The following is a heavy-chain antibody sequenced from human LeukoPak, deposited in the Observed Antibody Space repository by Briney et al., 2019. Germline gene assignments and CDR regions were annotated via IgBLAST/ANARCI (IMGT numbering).Heavy chain of an antibody. J-gene: IGHJ4*02. CDR1: GLTFSNYA. Sequence: GGSLRLSRVASGLTFSNYAMTWVRPTPGKGLEWVSGLSGGGGSTFYADSVKGRFTISRDNSKNTLYLQMYSLRVEDTALYYCAKDEVAVAGIFDYWGQGTLVIVSS. D-gene: IGHD6-19*01. CDR2: LSGGGGST. V-gene: IGHV3-23*01. CDR3: AKDEVAVAGIFDY.